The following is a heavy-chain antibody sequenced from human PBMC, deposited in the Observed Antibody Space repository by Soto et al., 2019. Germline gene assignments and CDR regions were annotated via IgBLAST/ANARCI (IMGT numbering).Heavy chain of an antibody. V-gene: IGHV3-48*01. J-gene: IGHJ5*02. Sequence: PGGSLRRSCAACGFTFSSYSMNWVRQAPGKGLEWVSYISSSSSTIYYADSVKGRFTISRDNAKNSLYLQMNSLRAEDTAVYYCARDQDYGDSNWFDPWGQGTLVTVSS. CDR2: ISSSSSTI. CDR1: GFTFSSYS. CDR3: ARDQDYGDSNWFDP. D-gene: IGHD4-17*01.